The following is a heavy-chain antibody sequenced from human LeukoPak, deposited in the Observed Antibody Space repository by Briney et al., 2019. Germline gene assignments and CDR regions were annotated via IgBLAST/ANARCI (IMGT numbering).Heavy chain of an antibody. D-gene: IGHD3-3*01. CDR2: IYSDGTT. V-gene: IGHV3-53*01. J-gene: IGHJ2*01. Sequence: GGSLRLSCAASGFTFSTYSMNWLRLAPGKKLEWVSDIYSDGTTFYADSVKGRFTISRDNSKNTLYLQMNSLRAEDTAVYHCARYDFILISYFDLWGRGALVTVSS. CDR3: ARYDFILISYFDL. CDR1: GFTFSTYS.